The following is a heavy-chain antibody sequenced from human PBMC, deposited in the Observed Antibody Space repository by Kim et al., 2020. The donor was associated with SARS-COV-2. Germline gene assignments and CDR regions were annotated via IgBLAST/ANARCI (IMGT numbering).Heavy chain of an antibody. J-gene: IGHJ4*02. D-gene: IGHD5-12*01. CDR2: GATP. V-gene: IGHV3-23*01. Sequence: GATPTYQRSGKGRFTTARDNSKHTLYLHMNNLRAEDTAVYFCAKSGQLDYWGQGTLVTVSS. CDR3: AKSGQLDY.